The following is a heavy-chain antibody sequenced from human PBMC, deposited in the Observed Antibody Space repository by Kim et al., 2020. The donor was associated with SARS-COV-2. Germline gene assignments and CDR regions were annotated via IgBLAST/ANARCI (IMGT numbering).Heavy chain of an antibody. V-gene: IGHV4-39*01. J-gene: IGHJ3*02. Sequence: YYNPSLKRRVTISVDTSKSQFSLKLSSVTAADTAVYYCARRGLDGGAFDIWGQGTMVTVSS. D-gene: IGHD3-10*01. CDR3: ARRGLDGGAFDI.